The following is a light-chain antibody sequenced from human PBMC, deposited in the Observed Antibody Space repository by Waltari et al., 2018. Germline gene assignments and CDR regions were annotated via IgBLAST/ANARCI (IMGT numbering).Light chain of an antibody. Sequence: EIVLTQSPGTLSLSPGERATLSCRASQSVRGSLAWYQQKAGQAPRLLIYGASSRATGIPDRFSGSGSGTDFRLTISRLEPEDCAVYYCQHYVRLPATFGQGTKVEI. V-gene: IGKV3-20*01. CDR2: GAS. CDR3: QHYVRLPAT. J-gene: IGKJ1*01. CDR1: QSVRGS.